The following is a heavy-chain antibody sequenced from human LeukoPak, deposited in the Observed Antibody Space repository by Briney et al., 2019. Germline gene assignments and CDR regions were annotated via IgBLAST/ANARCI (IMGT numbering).Heavy chain of an antibody. CDR1: GGSFSGYY. CDR2: INHSGST. D-gene: IGHD4-17*01. J-gene: IGHJ4*02. Sequence: PSETLSLTCAVYGGSFSGYYWSWIRQPPGKGLEWIGEINHSGSTNYNPSLKSRVTISVDTSKNQFSLKLSSVTAADTAVYYCARGHSLRKVTNDYWGQGTLVTVSS. CDR3: ARGHSLRKVTNDY. V-gene: IGHV4-34*01.